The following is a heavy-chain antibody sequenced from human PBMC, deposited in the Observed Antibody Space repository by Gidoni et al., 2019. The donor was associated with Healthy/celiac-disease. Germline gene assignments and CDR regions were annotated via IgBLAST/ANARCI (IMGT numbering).Heavy chain of an antibody. D-gene: IGHD3-10*01. CDR2: IYYSGST. CDR1: GGSISSYY. CDR3: ARDTGPGSGSLD. Sequence: QVQLQESGPGLVKPSETLSLPCPVSGGSISSYYWRWIRQPPGKGLEWIGYIYYSGSTNYNPSLKSRVTISVDTSKNQFSLKLSSVTAADTAVYYCARDTGPGSGSLDWGQGTLVTVSS. V-gene: IGHV4-59*01. J-gene: IGHJ4*02.